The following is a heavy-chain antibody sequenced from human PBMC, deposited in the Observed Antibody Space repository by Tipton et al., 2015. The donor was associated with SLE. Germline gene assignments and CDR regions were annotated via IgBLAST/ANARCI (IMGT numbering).Heavy chain of an antibody. CDR2: IHPSGGSA. CDR1: GYSFTSYY. V-gene: IGHV1-46*01. J-gene: IGHJ5*02. CDR3: ARGNWFDP. Sequence: QSGPEVKKSGASVKVSCKASGYSFTSYYIHWVRQAPGQGLEWMGIIHPSGGSASYAQEIQGRVTMTRDTSTSTVYMELSSLRSEDTAVYYCARGNWFDPWGQGTLVTVSS.